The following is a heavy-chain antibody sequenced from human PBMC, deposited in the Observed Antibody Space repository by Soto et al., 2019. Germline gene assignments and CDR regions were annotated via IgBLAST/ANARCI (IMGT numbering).Heavy chain of an antibody. J-gene: IGHJ4*02. CDR3: AKSAPMDAGDKYYYDF. Sequence: ASVKVSCKASGGTFSTFRISWVRQAPGQGLEWMGGIIPFFGTARYSQKFEDRITITADESTNTVYMDLRSLTSEDTAIYYCAKSAPMDAGDKYYYDFWGQGALVTVSS. CDR1: GGTFSTFR. V-gene: IGHV1-69*13. CDR2: IIPFFGTA. D-gene: IGHD4-17*01.